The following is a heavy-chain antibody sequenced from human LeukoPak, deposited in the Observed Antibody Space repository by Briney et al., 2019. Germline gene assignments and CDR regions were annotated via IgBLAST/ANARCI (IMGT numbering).Heavy chain of an antibody. CDR1: GGSISSGGYY. D-gene: IGHD3-9*01. V-gene: IGHV4-30-2*01. J-gene: IGHJ4*02. Sequence: SETLSLTCTVSGGSISSGGYYWSWIRQPPGKDLEWIGYIYHSGSTYYNPSLKSRVTISVDRSKNQFSLKLSSVTAADTAVYYCARAPYDILTGYFLFDSWGQGTLITVSS. CDR2: IYHSGST. CDR3: ARAPYDILTGYFLFDS.